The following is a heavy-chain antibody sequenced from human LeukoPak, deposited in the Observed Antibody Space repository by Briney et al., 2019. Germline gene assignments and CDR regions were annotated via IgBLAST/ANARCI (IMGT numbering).Heavy chain of an antibody. J-gene: IGHJ4*02. V-gene: IGHV1-8*01. Sequence: GASVKVSCKASGYTFTTYDINWVRQATGQGPEWMGWMNPNSGNAGYAQKFQGRVTMTRDISINTAYMELSGLRYEDTAVYYCARHTAVLPGDYWGQGTLVTVSS. CDR1: GYTFTTYD. CDR2: MNPNSGNA. D-gene: IGHD5-18*01. CDR3: ARHTAVLPGDY.